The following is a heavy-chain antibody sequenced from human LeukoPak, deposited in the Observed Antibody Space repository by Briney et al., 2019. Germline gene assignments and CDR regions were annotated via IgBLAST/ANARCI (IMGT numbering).Heavy chain of an antibody. CDR3: ARSAVVIDY. V-gene: IGHV4-61*02. CDR2: IYTSGST. CDR1: GGSISSGSYY. D-gene: IGHD2-2*01. Sequence: SETLSLTCTVSGGSISSGSYYWSWIRQPAGKGLEWIGRIYTSGSTNYNPSLKSRVTISVDTSKNQFSLKLSSVTAADTAVYYCARSAVVIDYWGQGTLVTVSS. J-gene: IGHJ4*02.